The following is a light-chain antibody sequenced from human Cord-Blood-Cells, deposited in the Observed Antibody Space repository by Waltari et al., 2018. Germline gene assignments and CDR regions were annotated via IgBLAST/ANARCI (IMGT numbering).Light chain of an antibody. Sequence: QSALTPPASVSGSPGQSITISRTGTSSGFGSYNLVSWYQQHPGKAPKLMIYEGSKRPSGVSNRFSGSKSGNTASLTISGLQAEDEADYYCCSYAGSVVFGGGTKLTVL. V-gene: IGLV2-23*01. CDR3: CSYAGSVV. J-gene: IGLJ2*01. CDR2: EGS. CDR1: SSGFGSYNL.